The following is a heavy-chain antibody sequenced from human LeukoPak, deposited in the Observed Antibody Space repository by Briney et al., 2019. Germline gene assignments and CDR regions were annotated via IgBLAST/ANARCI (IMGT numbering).Heavy chain of an antibody. V-gene: IGHV3-74*01. CDR2: IDSDGGYI. Sequence: GGSLRLSCAASGFTFSHYGVHWVRQAPGKGLVWVSHIDSDGGYIRSADSVKGRFTISRDNAKNTLYLQMNSLRADDTAVYYCTAERDGAFDVWGQGTMVTVSS. J-gene: IGHJ3*01. CDR1: GFTFSHYG. CDR3: TAERDGAFDV.